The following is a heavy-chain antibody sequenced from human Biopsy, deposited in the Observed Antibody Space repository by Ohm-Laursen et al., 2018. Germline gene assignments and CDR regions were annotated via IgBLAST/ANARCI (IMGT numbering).Heavy chain of an antibody. V-gene: IGHV1-24*01. CDR1: GSSLTEFS. CDR3: ATAPLSVAASFDS. CDR2: FDAEDGET. Sequence: ASVKVSCKVSGSSLTEFSIHWVRQTPGKGPQWMGGFDAEDGETLQSQHFLGRVTMTADTSRDTTFMELSSLTSDDTAVYYCATAPLSVAASFDSWGQGTLVTVSS. D-gene: IGHD2-15*01. J-gene: IGHJ4*02.